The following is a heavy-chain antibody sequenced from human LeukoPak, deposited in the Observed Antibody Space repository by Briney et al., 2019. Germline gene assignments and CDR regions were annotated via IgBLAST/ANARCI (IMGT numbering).Heavy chain of an antibody. V-gene: IGHV3-23*01. CDR1: GFSFSSYA. CDR3: AKRNTMVRGGPCFDY. Sequence: GGSLRLACAASGFSFSSYAMNWVRQAPGKGLEWVSIIFGNGDTTYYADSVKGRFTVSRDNSKDTLYLQMNDLRPDDTAIYYCAKRNTMVRGGPCFDYWGQGLLVTVSS. J-gene: IGHJ4*02. CDR2: IFGNGDTT. D-gene: IGHD3-10*01.